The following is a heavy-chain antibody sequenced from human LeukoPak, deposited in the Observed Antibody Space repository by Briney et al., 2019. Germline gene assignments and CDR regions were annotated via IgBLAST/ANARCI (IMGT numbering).Heavy chain of an antibody. Sequence: SETLSLTCTVSGGSISSYYWSWIRQPPGKGLEWIGYIYYSGSTNYNPSLKSRVTISVDTSKNQFSLKLSSVTAADTAVYYCARAYDSSGYPIDYWGQGTLVTVSS. CDR2: IYYSGST. J-gene: IGHJ4*02. CDR1: GGSISSYY. V-gene: IGHV4-59*01. CDR3: ARAYDSSGYPIDY. D-gene: IGHD3-22*01.